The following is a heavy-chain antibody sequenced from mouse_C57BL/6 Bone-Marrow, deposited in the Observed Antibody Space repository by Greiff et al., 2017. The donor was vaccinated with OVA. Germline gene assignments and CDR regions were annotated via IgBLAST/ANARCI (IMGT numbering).Heavy chain of an antibody. CDR1: GYTFTSYW. D-gene: IGHD1-1*01. CDR2: IYPGSGST. CDR3: ARGHYYGSCFDY. J-gene: IGHJ2*01. V-gene: IGHV1-55*01. Sequence: QVQLQQSGAELVKPGASVKMSCKASGYTFTSYWITWVKQRPGQGLEWIGDIYPGSGSTNYNEKFKSKATLTVDTSSSTAYMQLSSLTSEDSAVYYCARGHYYGSCFDYWGQGTTLTVSS.